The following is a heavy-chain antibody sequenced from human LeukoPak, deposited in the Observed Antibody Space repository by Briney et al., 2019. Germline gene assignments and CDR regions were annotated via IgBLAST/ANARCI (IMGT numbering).Heavy chain of an antibody. CDR3: ARVGRSRGSLPNSYYYMDV. Sequence: RASVKVSCKASGDTFNSYGISWVRQAPGQGLEWMGGIIPIFGSANYAQKLQGRVTITTDQSTSTAYMELSSLSSEDTAVYYCARVGRSRGSLPNSYYYMDVWGKGTTVTVSS. CDR1: GDTFNSYG. D-gene: IGHD2-15*01. V-gene: IGHV1-69*05. J-gene: IGHJ6*03. CDR2: IIPIFGSA.